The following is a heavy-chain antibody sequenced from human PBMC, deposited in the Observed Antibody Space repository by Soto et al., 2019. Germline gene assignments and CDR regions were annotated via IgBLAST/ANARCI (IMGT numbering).Heavy chain of an antibody. Sequence: QVQLQESGPGLVKPSQTLSLTCTVSGGSISSGGYYWSWIRQHPGKGLEWIGYIYYSGSTYYNPSLKSRVTISVYTSKDQFSLKLSSVTAADTAVYYCARDLDYYGSGSGGGLGYWGQGTLVTVSS. J-gene: IGHJ4*02. CDR2: IYYSGST. D-gene: IGHD3-10*01. CDR3: ARDLDYYGSGSGGGLGY. CDR1: GGSISSGGYY. V-gene: IGHV4-31*03.